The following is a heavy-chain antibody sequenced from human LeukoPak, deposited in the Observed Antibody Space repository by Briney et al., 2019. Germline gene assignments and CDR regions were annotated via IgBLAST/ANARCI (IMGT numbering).Heavy chain of an antibody. V-gene: IGHV3-74*01. J-gene: IGHJ4*02. CDR3: VRGIVTEDH. CDR2: INSDGSTT. D-gene: IGHD2/OR15-2a*01. CDR1: GFTFSSFW. Sequence: TGGSLRLSCAASGFTFSSFWMHWVRQVPGKGLVWVSRINSDGSTTNYADSVKGRFSISRDNAKNTLHMQMHSLRAEDTAVYYCVRGIVTEDHWGQGTLVTVSS.